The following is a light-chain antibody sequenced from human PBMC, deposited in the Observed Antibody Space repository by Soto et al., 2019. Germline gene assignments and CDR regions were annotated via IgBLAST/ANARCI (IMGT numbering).Light chain of an antibody. CDR1: QTISND. CDR3: QQNNKWPPVT. J-gene: IGKJ4*01. V-gene: IGKV3-15*01. CDR2: GAS. Sequence: EVVMTQSPATVSVSPGEGVTLSCRASQTISNDLAWYQQKPGQAPRLLIYGASTRATGVPARFSGGGSGTEFTLTIRSLQCEDFAFYYCQQNNKWPPVTFGGGTKVEIK.